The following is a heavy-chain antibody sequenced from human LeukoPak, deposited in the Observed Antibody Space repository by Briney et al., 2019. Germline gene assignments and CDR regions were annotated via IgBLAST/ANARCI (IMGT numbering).Heavy chain of an antibody. J-gene: IGHJ4*02. D-gene: IGHD3-22*01. Sequence: SETLSLTCTVSGGSISSYYWSWIRQPAGKGLEWIGRIYTSGSTNYNPSLKSRVIMSVDTSKNQSSLKLSSVTAADTAVYYCAGGSHYYDTRGPNTFDYWGQGTLVTVSS. CDR2: IYTSGST. CDR3: AGGSHYYDTRGPNTFDY. V-gene: IGHV4-4*07. CDR1: GGSISSYY.